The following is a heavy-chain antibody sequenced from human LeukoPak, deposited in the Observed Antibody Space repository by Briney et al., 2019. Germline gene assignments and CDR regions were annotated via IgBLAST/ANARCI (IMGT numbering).Heavy chain of an antibody. D-gene: IGHD3-22*01. Sequence: SETLPLTCTVSGGSISSSSYYWGWIRQPPGKGLEWIGSIYYSGSTYYNPSFKGRVTISVDTSKNQFSLKLSSVTAADTAVYYCASSGYYYGPFDYWGQGTLVTVSS. CDR1: GGSISSSSYY. CDR2: IYYSGST. J-gene: IGHJ4*02. CDR3: ASSGYYYGPFDY. V-gene: IGHV4-39*07.